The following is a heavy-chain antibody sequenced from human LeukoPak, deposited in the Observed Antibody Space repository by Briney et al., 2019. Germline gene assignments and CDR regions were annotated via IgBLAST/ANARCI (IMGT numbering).Heavy chain of an antibody. CDR1: GGSISSYY. CDR3: ARKGAARNFDY. Sequence: SETLSLTCTVSGGSISSYYWSWIRQPPGKGLEWIGYIYYSGSTNYNPSLKSRVSISLDTSQNQFSLKVSTVTAADTAVYYCARKGAARNFDYWGQGILVTVSS. CDR2: IYYSGST. D-gene: IGHD6-6*01. V-gene: IGHV4-59*08. J-gene: IGHJ4*02.